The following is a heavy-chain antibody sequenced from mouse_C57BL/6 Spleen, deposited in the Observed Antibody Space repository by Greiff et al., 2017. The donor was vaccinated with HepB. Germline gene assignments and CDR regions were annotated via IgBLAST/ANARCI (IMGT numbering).Heavy chain of an antibody. CDR2: INPGSGGT. CDR1: GYAFTNYL. J-gene: IGHJ3*01. D-gene: IGHD3-2*02. V-gene: IGHV1-54*01. Sequence: VKVVESGAELVRPGTSVKVSCKASGYAFTNYLIEWVKQRPGQGLEWMGVINPGSGGTNDNEKFKGKATLTADKSSSTAYMQLSSRTSEDSAVYFCARKGDSSGYGWFAYGGQGTLVTVSA. CDR3: ARKGDSSGYGWFAY.